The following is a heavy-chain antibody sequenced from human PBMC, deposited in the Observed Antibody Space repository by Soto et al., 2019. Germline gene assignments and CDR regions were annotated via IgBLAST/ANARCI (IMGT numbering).Heavy chain of an antibody. CDR3: ARTVGSGSPDFDY. D-gene: IGHD3-10*01. CDR1: GFTFSSYA. V-gene: IGHV3-23*01. Sequence: GSLRLSCAASGFTFSSYAMSWVRQAPGKGLEWVSAISGSGGSTYYADSVKGRFTISRDTSKNQFSLRLTSVTAADTAVYYCARTVGSGSPDFDYWGQGTLVTVSS. J-gene: IGHJ4*02. CDR2: ISGSGGST.